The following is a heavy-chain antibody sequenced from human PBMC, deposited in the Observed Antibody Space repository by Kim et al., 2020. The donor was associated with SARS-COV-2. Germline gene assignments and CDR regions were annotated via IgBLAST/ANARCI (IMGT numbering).Heavy chain of an antibody. CDR1: GGTFSSYA. CDR2: SIPIFGTA. Sequence: SVKVSCKASGGTFSSYAISWVRQAPGQGLEWMGGSIPIFGTANYAQKFQGRVTITADESTSTAYMELRSRRSEGTAVYYCARRGDIVATFIYYGMDVWGHGTTVTVSS. D-gene: IGHD5-12*01. J-gene: IGHJ6*02. CDR3: ARRGDIVATFIYYGMDV. V-gene: IGHV1-69*13.